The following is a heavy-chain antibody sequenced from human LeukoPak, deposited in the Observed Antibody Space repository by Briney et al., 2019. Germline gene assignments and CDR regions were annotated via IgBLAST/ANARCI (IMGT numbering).Heavy chain of an antibody. Sequence: GGSLRLSCAASGFAFSSYGMHWVRQAPGKGLEWVAVISYDGSNKYYADSVKGRFTISRDNSKSTLYLQMNSLRAEDTAVYYCSNSGYDKGGFDYWGQGTLVTVSS. V-gene: IGHV3-30*18. CDR2: ISYDGSNK. D-gene: IGHD5-12*01. CDR1: GFAFSSYG. CDR3: SNSGYDKGGFDY. J-gene: IGHJ4*02.